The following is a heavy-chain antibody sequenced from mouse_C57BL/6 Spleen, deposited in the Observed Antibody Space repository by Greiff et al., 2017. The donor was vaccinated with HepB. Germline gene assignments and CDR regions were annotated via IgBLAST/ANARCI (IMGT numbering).Heavy chain of an antibody. CDR1: GYSITSGYY. CDR3: AREGVGRAWFAY. CDR2: ISYDGSN. V-gene: IGHV3-6*01. Sequence: VQLKESGPGLVKPSQSLSLTCSVTGYSITSGYYWNWIRQFPGNQLEWMGYISYDGSNNYNPSLKNRISITRDTSKNQFFLKLNSVTTEDTATYYCAREGVGRAWFAYWGQGTLVTVSA. J-gene: IGHJ3*01. D-gene: IGHD4-1*01.